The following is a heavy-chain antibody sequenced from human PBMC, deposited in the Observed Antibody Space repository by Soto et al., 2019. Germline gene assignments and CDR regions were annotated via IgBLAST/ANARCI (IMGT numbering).Heavy chain of an antibody. CDR3: SARTTYYYDSSGLKGFDY. J-gene: IGHJ4*02. V-gene: IGHV3-15*07. D-gene: IGHD3-22*01. CDR2: IKSKTDGGTA. Sequence: GGSLRLSCAASGFTFSNAGMNWVRQAPGKGLEWVGRIKSKTDGGTADYAAPVKGRFTISRDDSKNTLYLQMNSLETEDTAVYYCSARTTYYYDSSGLKGFDYWGQGTLVTVSS. CDR1: GFTFSNAG.